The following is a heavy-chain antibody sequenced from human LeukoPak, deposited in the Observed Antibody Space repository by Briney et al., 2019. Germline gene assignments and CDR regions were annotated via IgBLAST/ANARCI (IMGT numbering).Heavy chain of an antibody. CDR2: INEDGSGK. Sequence: GGSLRLSCVSSGFTFSNYWMKWVRQAPGKGLEWVASINEDGSGKFSVGSVKDRITISRDNTRNSLDLQVNSLTVEDTAIYYCARDDGDVWGTGTTVTVSS. CDR1: GFTFSNYW. V-gene: IGHV3-7*01. CDR3: ARDDGDV. J-gene: IGHJ6*04.